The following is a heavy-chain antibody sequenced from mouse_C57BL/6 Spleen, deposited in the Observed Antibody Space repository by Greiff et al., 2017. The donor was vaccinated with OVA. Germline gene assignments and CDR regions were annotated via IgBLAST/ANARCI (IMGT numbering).Heavy chain of an antibody. Sequence: VQLQQPGAELVKPGASVKLSCKASGYTFTSYWMPWVKQRPGQGLEWIGEIDPSDSYTNYNQKFKGKATLTVDTSSSTAYMQLSSLTSEDSAVYYCARRSYDYDAFDYWGKGTTLTVSS. CDR2: IDPSDSYT. CDR1: GYTFTSYW. V-gene: IGHV1-50*01. J-gene: IGHJ2*01. CDR3: ARRSYDYDAFDY. D-gene: IGHD2-4*01.